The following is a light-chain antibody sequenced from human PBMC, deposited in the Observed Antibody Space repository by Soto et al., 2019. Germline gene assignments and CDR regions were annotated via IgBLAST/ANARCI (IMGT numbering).Light chain of an antibody. CDR2: DVS. V-gene: IGLV2-14*01. CDR1: SSDVGGYNY. Sequence: QSALTQPASVSGSPGQSIIISCTGTSSDVGGYNYVSWYQQHPGKAPKLMIYDVSNRPSGVSNRFSGSKSGNTASLTISGLQAEDEADYYCSSYTSSSTDVVFGGGTKLTVL. J-gene: IGLJ2*01. CDR3: SSYTSSSTDVV.